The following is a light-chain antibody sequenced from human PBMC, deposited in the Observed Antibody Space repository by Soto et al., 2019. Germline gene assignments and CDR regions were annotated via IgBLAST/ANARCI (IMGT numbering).Light chain of an antibody. CDR2: EVS. V-gene: IGLV2-14*01. CDR3: SSYTSSSTVV. Sequence: QSALTQPASVSGSPGQSITISCTGTSSDVGGYNYVSWYQQHPGKAPKLMIYEVSYWPSGVSNRFSGSKSGNTASLTISGLQAEAEADYYCSSYTSSSTVVFGGGTKLTVL. CDR1: SSDVGGYNY. J-gene: IGLJ2*01.